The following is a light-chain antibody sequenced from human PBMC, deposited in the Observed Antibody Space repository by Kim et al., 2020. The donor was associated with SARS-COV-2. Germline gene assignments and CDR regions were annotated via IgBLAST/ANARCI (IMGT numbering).Light chain of an antibody. CDR2: KAS. CDR1: RIMEDW. V-gene: IGKV1-5*03. CDR3: QHYIHYPYN. Sequence: ESVGDRVTITCRASRIMEDWLGWYQQKPGQALNLLIDKASSLESGVPSRFSGSGYGTEFTLTISALQTDDFATYYCQHYIHYPYNFGQGTKVDIK. J-gene: IGKJ2*01.